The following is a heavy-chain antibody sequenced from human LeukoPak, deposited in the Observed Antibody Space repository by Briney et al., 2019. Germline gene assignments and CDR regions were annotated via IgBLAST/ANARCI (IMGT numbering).Heavy chain of an antibody. CDR1: GFTFSDFA. V-gene: IGHV3-23*01. J-gene: IGHJ4*02. Sequence: GGSLRLSCAASGFTFSDFAMSWVRQAPGKGLAWVSIISRSAITTYYADSVKGRFTISRDNSKNTLYLQMNSLRAEDTAVYYCAKDSYGSGSYYLYYFDYWGQGTLVTVSS. CDR2: ISRSAITT. D-gene: IGHD3-10*01. CDR3: AKDSYGSGSYYLYYFDY.